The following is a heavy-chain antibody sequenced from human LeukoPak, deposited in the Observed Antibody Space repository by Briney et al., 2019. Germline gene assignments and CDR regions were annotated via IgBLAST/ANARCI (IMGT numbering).Heavy chain of an antibody. V-gene: IGHV4-30-4*01. D-gene: IGHD2-2*01. CDR1: GGSISSGDYY. CDR2: IYYNGST. CDR3: ARDSVRVGIRRYYYGMDV. J-gene: IGHJ6*02. Sequence: SQTLSLTCAVSGGSISSGDYYWSWIRQPPGKGLEWIGYIYYNGSTYYNPSLKSRVTISVDTSKNQFSLKLSSVTAADTAVYYCARDSVRVGIRRYYYGMDVWGQGTTVTVSS.